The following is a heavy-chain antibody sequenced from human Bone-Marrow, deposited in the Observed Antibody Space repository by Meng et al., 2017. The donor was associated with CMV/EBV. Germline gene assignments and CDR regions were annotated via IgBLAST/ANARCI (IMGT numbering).Heavy chain of an antibody. CDR3: ARTPGYSSSWYYDY. J-gene: IGHJ4*02. CDR2: IYYSGST. CDR1: Y. V-gene: IGHV4-31*02. Sequence: YWIGWVRQMPGKGLEWIGYIYYSGSTYYNPSLKSRVTISVDTSKNQFSLKLSSVTAEDTAVYYCARTPGYSSSWYYDYWGQGTLVTVSS. D-gene: IGHD6-13*01.